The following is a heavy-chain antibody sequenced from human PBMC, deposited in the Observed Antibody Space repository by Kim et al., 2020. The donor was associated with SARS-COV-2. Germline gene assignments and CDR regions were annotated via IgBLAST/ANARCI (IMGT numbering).Heavy chain of an antibody. D-gene: IGHD3-22*01. Sequence: TYYADSVKGRFTISRDTSKNTLYLHVNSLRAEDTALYYCAKSGGYYYFDYWGQGTLVTVSS. J-gene: IGHJ4*02. V-gene: IGHV3-23*01. CDR3: AKSGGYYYFDY. CDR2: T.